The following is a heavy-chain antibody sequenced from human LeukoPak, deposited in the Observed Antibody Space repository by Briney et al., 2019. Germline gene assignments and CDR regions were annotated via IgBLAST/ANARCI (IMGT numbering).Heavy chain of an antibody. Sequence: GGSLRLSCAASGFIFSIYSMNWVRQAPGKGLEWVSSVSSSSTYIYYADSVKGRFTISRDNAKNSLFLQMNSLRAEDTAVYYCARDWSGPGYWGQGTLVTVSS. D-gene: IGHD3-3*01. CDR3: ARDWSGPGY. J-gene: IGHJ4*02. V-gene: IGHV3-21*01. CDR1: GFIFSIYS. CDR2: VSSSSTYI.